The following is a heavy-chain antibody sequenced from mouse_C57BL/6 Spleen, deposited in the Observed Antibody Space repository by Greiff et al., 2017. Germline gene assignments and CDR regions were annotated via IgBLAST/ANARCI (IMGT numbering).Heavy chain of an antibody. V-gene: IGHV5-17*01. CDR3: ARPGGSRYYYAMDY. J-gene: IGHJ4*01. D-gene: IGHD1-1*01. CDR1: GFTFSDYG. Sequence: EVKVVESGGGLVKPGGSLKLSCAASGFTFSDYGMHWVRQAPEKGLEWVAYISSGSSTIYYADTVKGRFTISRDNAKNTLFLQMTRLRSEDTAMYYCARPGGSRYYYAMDYWGQGTSVTVSS. CDR2: ISSGSSTI.